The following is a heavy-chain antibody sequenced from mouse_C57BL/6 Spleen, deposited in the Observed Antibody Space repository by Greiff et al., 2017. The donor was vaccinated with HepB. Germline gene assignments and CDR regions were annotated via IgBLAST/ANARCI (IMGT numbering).Heavy chain of an antibody. V-gene: IGHV1-53*01. J-gene: IGHJ4*01. D-gene: IGHD1-1*01. CDR2: INPSNGGT. CDR1: GYTFTSYW. Sequence: VQLQQPGTELVKPGASVKLSCKASGYTFTSYWMHWVKQRPGQGLEWIGNINPSNGGTNYNEKFKSKATLTVDKSSSTAYMQLSSLTSEDSAVYYCASPITTVQRAMDYWGQGTSVTVSS. CDR3: ASPITTVQRAMDY.